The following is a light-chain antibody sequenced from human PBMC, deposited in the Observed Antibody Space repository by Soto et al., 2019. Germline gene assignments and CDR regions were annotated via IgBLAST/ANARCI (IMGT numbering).Light chain of an antibody. V-gene: IGLV2-14*01. J-gene: IGLJ1*01. Sequence: SVLTQPASVSGSPGQSITISCTGTSSDVGGYNYVSWYQQQSGKAPKLMIHEVSNRPSGVSNRFSGSKSGNTASLTISGLQAEDEADYYCSSYTSSRDYLFGSQTKGTV. CDR2: EVS. CDR1: SSDVGGYNY. CDR3: SSYTSSRDYL.